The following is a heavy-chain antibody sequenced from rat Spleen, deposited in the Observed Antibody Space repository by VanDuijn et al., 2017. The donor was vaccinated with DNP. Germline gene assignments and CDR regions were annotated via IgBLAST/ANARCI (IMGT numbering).Heavy chain of an antibody. CDR2: INSAGST. D-gene: IGHD2-2*01. CDR1: GYSITSGYG. J-gene: IGHJ2*01. V-gene: IGHV3-3*01. CDR3: ARGYLRRRLFDY. Sequence: EVQLQESGPGLVKPSQSLSLTCSVTGYSITSGYGWNWIRKFPGNKLEWMGYINSAGSTNYKPPLKSQISITRDTSKNQFFLQLTSVTTEDTATYYCARGYLRRRLFDYWGQGVMVTVSS.